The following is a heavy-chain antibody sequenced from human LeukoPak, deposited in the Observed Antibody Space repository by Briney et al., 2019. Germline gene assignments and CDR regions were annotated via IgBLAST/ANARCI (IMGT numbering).Heavy chain of an antibody. CDR3: TRDGGFTWYFDL. D-gene: IGHD3-10*01. CDR2: IRSKAYGGTT. Sequence: SLRLSCAASGFTFSTYNMNWVRQAPGKGLEWVGFIRSKAYGGTTEYAASVKGRFTISRDDSKSIAYLQMNSLKTKDTAVYYCTRDGGFTWYFDLWGRGTLVTVSS. V-gene: IGHV3-49*04. CDR1: GFTFSTYN. J-gene: IGHJ2*01.